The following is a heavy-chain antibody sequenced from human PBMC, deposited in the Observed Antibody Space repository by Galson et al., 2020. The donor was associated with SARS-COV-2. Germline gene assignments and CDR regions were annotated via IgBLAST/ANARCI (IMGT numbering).Heavy chain of an antibody. CDR3: ARDRDMYNWNDVPDD. CDR1: GFTFSNYG. Sequence: GGYLRLSCAASGFTFSNYGMHWVRQAPGKGLEWVAVIWYDGSNKYYADSVKGRFTISRDNSKNTLYLQMNSLRAEDTAVYYCARDRDMYNWNDVPDDWGQGTLVTVSS. J-gene: IGHJ4*02. D-gene: IGHD1-1*01. V-gene: IGHV3-33*01. CDR2: IWYDGSNK.